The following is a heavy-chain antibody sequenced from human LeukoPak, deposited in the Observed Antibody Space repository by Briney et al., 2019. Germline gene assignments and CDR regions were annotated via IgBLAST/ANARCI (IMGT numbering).Heavy chain of an antibody. CDR3: ASGGSWPTRNAFDI. CDR2: IIPIFGTA. D-gene: IGHD2-15*01. Sequence: GASVKVSCKASGGTLSSYAISWVRQAPGQGLEWMGGIIPIFGTANYAQKFRGRVTITADESTSTAYMELSSLRSEDTAVYYCASGGSWPTRNAFDIWGQGTMVTVSS. CDR1: GGTLSSYA. J-gene: IGHJ3*02. V-gene: IGHV1-69*01.